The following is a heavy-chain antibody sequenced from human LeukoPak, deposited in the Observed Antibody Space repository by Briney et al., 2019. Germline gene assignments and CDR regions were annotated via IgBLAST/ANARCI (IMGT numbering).Heavy chain of an antibody. CDR3: ARVETVTQFDY. CDR2: ISTYNGNT. D-gene: IGHD4-17*01. V-gene: IGHV1-18*01. Sequence: ASVKVSCKASGYTFTSYGISWVRQAPGQGLEWMGWISTYNGNTNYAQKLQGRVTMTTDTSTSTAYMELRSLRSDDTAVYYCARVETVTQFDYWGQETLVTVSS. CDR1: GYTFTSYG. J-gene: IGHJ4*02.